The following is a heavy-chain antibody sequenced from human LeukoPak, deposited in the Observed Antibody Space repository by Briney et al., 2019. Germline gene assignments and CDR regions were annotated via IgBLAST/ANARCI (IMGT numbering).Heavy chain of an antibody. CDR1: GFTFSNAW. V-gene: IGHV3-15*01. Sequence: PGGSLRLSCAASGFTFSNAWMSWVRQAPGKGLEWVGRIKSKTDGGTTDYAAPVKGRFTISRDDSKNTLYLQMNSLKTEDTAVYYCTTDISINGLSFDYWGQGTLVTVSS. CDR3: TTDISINGLSFDY. CDR2: IKSKTDGGTT. J-gene: IGHJ4*02. D-gene: IGHD3/OR15-3a*01.